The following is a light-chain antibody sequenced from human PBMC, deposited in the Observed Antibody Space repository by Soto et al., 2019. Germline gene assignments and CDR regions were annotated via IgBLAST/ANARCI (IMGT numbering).Light chain of an antibody. CDR2: DAS. Sequence: EIVLTQSPGTLSLSPGERATLTCRASQSVSSSYLAWYQQRPGQAPRLLIYDASRRATDIPDRFSGSGSGTDFTLTSSRLEPEDFAVYSCQQYGSSPLTFGGGTKVEIK. CDR3: QQYGSSPLT. J-gene: IGKJ4*01. CDR1: QSVSSSY. V-gene: IGKV3-20*01.